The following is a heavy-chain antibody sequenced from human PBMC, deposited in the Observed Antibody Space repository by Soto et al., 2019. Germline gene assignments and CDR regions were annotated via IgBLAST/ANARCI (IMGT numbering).Heavy chain of an antibody. Sequence: SETLSLTCTVSGDSISRSSFYWGWIRQSPGKGLECIGIVYFTGSTNYNPSLKSRVTISVDRSRNQFSLKLSSVTAADTALYYCARGIEGWYQGRYYYGMDDWGQGTTVTVSS. D-gene: IGHD6-19*01. J-gene: IGHJ6*02. CDR2: VYFTGST. CDR1: GDSISRSSFY. V-gene: IGHV4-39*07. CDR3: ARGIEGWYQGRYYYGMDD.